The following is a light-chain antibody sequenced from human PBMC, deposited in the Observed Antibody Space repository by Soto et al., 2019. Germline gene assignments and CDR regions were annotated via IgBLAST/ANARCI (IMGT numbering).Light chain of an antibody. Sequence: HSAVTQPASVSGSPGQSVTISCSGSDIGNYNLVSWYQHLPGRAPKLLIFEVTMWPSGISDRFSGSKSASTASLTISGLQAEDEGDYYCASYAGSRTYVFGSGTKVTVL. V-gene: IGLV2-23*02. CDR1: SDIGNYNL. CDR2: EVT. J-gene: IGLJ1*01. CDR3: ASYAGSRTYV.